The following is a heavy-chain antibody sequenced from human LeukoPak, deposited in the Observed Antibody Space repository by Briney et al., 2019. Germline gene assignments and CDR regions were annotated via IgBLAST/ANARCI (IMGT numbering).Heavy chain of an antibody. CDR2: IRSKAYGGTI. Sequence: GGSLRLSCTPSGFTFDDYAMSWVRQAPGEGLEWGGFIRSKAYGGTIGYAASVKGRLTISRDDSISIAYLQMNSLKTEDTAVYYCTRHGGVRKRYDNSSYYYYYGMDVWGQGTTVTVSS. CDR1: GFTFDDYA. D-gene: IGHD4-11*01. CDR3: TRHGGVRKRYDNSSYYYYYGMDV. V-gene: IGHV3-49*04. J-gene: IGHJ6*02.